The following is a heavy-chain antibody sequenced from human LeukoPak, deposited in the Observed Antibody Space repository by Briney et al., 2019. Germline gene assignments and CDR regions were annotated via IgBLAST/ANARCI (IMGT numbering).Heavy chain of an antibody. V-gene: IGHV1-3*01. Sequence: ASVKVSCKASGNTFTSYAMHWVRQAPGQRLEWMGWINAGNGNTKYSQKFQGRVTITRDTSASTAYMELSSLRSEDTAVYYCARSHSSSWYGMDVWGQGTTVTVSS. D-gene: IGHD6-13*01. CDR3: ARSHSSSWYGMDV. J-gene: IGHJ6*02. CDR2: INAGNGNT. CDR1: GNTFTSYA.